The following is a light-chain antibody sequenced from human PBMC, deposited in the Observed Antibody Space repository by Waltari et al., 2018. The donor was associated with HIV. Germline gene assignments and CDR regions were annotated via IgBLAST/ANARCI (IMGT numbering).Light chain of an antibody. Sequence: QSALTQPASVSGSPGQSITIPCSGTTSDVGSYHFVSWYQKHPGKAPKLMIHEVTNRASGASTRFSGSKSGKTAYLTISGLQTEDEADYYCSSYANTNSVIFGGGTKLTVL. V-gene: IGLV2-14*03. J-gene: IGLJ2*01. CDR1: TSDVGSYHF. CDR2: EVT. CDR3: SSYANTNSVI.